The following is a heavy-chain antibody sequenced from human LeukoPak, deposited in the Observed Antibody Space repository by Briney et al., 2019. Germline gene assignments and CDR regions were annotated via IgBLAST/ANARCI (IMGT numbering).Heavy chain of an antibody. CDR2: IYPGDSDT. D-gene: IGHD2-2*01. CDR3: ARRQSRYCNSTSCYISPGFDY. J-gene: IGHJ4*02. Sequence: GESLKISCKGSGYSFTSYWIGRVRQMPGKGLEWMGIIYPGDSDTRYSPSFQGQVTISADKSISTAYLQWSSLKASDTAMYYCARRQSRYCNSTSCYISPGFDYWGQGTLVTVSS. CDR1: GYSFTSYW. V-gene: IGHV5-51*01.